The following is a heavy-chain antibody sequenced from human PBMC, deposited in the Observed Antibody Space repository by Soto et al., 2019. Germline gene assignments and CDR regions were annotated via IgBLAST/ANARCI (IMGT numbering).Heavy chain of an antibody. V-gene: IGHV4-39*07. CDR1: GGSISSSLYY. J-gene: IGHJ4*02. D-gene: IGHD6-19*01. Sequence: PSETLSLTCTVSGGSISSSLYYWGWIRQSPGKGLEWIGSIYYSGNTNYNPSLKSRVTISVDTSKNQFSVKLRSVTAADTAVYYCARPRLSSGWASFHYWGQGTLVTVSS. CDR3: ARPRLSSGWASFHY. CDR2: IYYSGNT.